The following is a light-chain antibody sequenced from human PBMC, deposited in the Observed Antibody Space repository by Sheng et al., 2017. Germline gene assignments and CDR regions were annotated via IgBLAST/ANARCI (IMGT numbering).Light chain of an antibody. CDR3: QSSDTSLSGVV. Sequence: QSVLTQPPSVSGAPGQRVTISCTGTTSDIGAGFDVHWYQQVPGTAPKLLIFANTHRPSGVPDRFSGSRSGTSASLAITGLQAEDEADYYCQSSDTSLSGVVFGGGTKLTVL. J-gene: IGLJ2*01. CDR2: ANT. V-gene: IGLV1-40*01. CDR1: TSDIGAGFD.